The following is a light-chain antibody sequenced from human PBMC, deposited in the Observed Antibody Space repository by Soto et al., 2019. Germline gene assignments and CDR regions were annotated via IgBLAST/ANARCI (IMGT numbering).Light chain of an antibody. J-gene: IGKJ1*01. CDR2: LAS. CDR1: QSITNNY. CDR3: QQYGSSPWT. Sequence: EIVLTQSPGTLYLSLGETATLSCRASQSITNNYLAWYQQKPGQAPRLLIYLASNRAAGIPDRFSGSGSGADFTLTINRLEPEDFAVYHCQQYGSSPWTFGQGTKVDIK. V-gene: IGKV3-20*01.